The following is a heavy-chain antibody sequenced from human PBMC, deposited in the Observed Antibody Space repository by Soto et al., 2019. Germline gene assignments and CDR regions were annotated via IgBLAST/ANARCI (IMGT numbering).Heavy chain of an antibody. CDR2: ISYDGSNK. CDR3: AKGPYYYGSGSYYDYYYYGMDV. D-gene: IGHD3-10*01. Sequence: GRLLRHSCAASGFTISSYGMHWVRKATGKGLEWVAVISYDGSNKYYADSVKGRFTISRDNSKNTLYLQMNSLRAEDTAVYYCAKGPYYYGSGSYYDYYYYGMDVWGQGTTVTVSS. CDR1: GFTISSYG. J-gene: IGHJ6*02. V-gene: IGHV3-30*18.